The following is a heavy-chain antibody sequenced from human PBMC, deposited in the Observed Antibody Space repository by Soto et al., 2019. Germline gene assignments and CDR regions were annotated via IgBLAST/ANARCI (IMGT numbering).Heavy chain of an antibody. CDR3: ARPNGESMRYYHGMDV. Sequence: QVQLVESGGGLVQPGGSLTLSCVASGFTFSDYYMAWIRQTPGKGLEWVSYTSVDGGDRFYADSVKGRFTISRDNARKSLSLQMNSLRDEDTAVYYCARPNGESMRYYHGMDVWGQGTTVIVSS. CDR1: GFTFSDYY. D-gene: IGHD3-10*01. J-gene: IGHJ6*02. V-gene: IGHV3-11*01. CDR2: TSVDGGDR.